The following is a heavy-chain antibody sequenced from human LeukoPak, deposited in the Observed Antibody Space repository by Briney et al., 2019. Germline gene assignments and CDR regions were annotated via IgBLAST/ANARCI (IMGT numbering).Heavy chain of an antibody. D-gene: IGHD4-17*01. J-gene: IGHJ5*02. CDR3: TTDLGDYGDHDRWFDP. Sequence: GGSLRLSCAASGFTFSSYAMSWVRQAPGKGLEWVSAISGSGGSTYYADSVKGRFTISRDNSKNTLYLQMNSLKTEDTAVYYCTTDLGDYGDHDRWFDPWGQGTLVTVSS. CDR1: GFTFSSYA. V-gene: IGHV3-23*01. CDR2: ISGSGGST.